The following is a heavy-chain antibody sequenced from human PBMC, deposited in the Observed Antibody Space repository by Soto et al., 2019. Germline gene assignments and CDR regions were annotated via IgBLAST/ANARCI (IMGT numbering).Heavy chain of an antibody. CDR2: ISSSSSYI. CDR1: GFTFSSYS. D-gene: IGHD3-10*01. J-gene: IGHJ4*02. V-gene: IGHV3-21*01. Sequence: GGSLRLSCAASGFTFSSYSMNWVRQAPGKGLEWVSSISSSSSYIYYADSVKGRFTISRDNAKNSLYLQMNSLRAEDTAVYYCARDKSNMVRGVTLAYWGQGTLVTVSS. CDR3: ARDKSNMVRGVTLAY.